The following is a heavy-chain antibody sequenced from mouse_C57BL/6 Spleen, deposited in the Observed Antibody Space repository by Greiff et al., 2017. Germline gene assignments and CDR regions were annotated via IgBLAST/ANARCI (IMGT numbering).Heavy chain of an antibody. D-gene: IGHD1-1*01. CDR3: GGSSHGYFDV. Sequence: EVQLQQSGAELVKPGASVKLSCTASGFNIKDYYMHWVKQRTEQGLEWIGRIDPEDGDTKYAPKFQGKATITADTSSNTAYLQLSSLTSEDTAVYYCGGSSHGYFDVWGTGTTVTVSS. J-gene: IGHJ1*03. CDR1: GFNIKDYY. CDR2: IDPEDGDT. V-gene: IGHV14-2*01.